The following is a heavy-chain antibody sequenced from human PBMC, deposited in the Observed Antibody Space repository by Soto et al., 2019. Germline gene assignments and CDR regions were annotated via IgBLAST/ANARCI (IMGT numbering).Heavy chain of an antibody. D-gene: IGHD6-13*01. Sequence: ASVKVSCKASGFTFSAYYIYWVRQAPGHWLGWIGWINPNSGGTNNAQKFQGRVTMTRDTSTSTVYMELSALIPDDTAVYYCARSLLDEYSSSWRSAYYGMDVWGQGTTVTVSS. CDR2: INPNSGGT. CDR1: GFTFSAYY. CDR3: ARSLLDEYSSSWRSAYYGMDV. J-gene: IGHJ6*02. V-gene: IGHV1-2*02.